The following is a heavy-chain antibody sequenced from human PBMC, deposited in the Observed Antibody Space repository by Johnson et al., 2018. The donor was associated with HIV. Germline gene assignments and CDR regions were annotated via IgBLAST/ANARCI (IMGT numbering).Heavy chain of an antibody. CDR2: IYSGGST. D-gene: IGHD3-22*01. CDR3: AASVYYYDSSGYFAFDI. V-gene: IGHV3-66*01. J-gene: IGHJ3*02. Sequence: MQLVESGGGLVQPGGSLRLSCAASGFTVSSNYMSWVRQAPGTGLEWVSVIYSGGSTYYADSVKGSFTISRDNSKNTLYLQMNSLRAEDTAVYYCAASVYYYDSSGYFAFDIWGQGTMVTVSS. CDR1: GFTVSSNY.